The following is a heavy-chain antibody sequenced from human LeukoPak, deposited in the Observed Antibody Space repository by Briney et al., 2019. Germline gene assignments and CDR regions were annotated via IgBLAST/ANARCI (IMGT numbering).Heavy chain of an antibody. CDR3: ARGADYGNYVGYLQH. J-gene: IGHJ1*01. Sequence: SETLSLTCAVYGGSFSGYYWSWIRQPPGKGLEWIGEINHSGSTNYNPSLKSRVTISVDTSKNQFSLKLSSVTAADTAVYYCARGADYGNYVGYLQHWGQGTLVTASS. CDR1: GGSFSGYY. D-gene: IGHD4-11*01. CDR2: INHSGST. V-gene: IGHV4-34*01.